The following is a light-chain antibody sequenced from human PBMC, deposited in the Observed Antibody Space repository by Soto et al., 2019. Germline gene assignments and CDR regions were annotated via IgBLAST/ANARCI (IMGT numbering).Light chain of an antibody. CDR2: GAS. J-gene: IGKJ4*01. V-gene: IGKV3-20*01. CDR1: QSVSSSY. Sequence: DSVLTQSPGTLSLSPGERATLSCRASQSVSSSYLAWYQQKPGQAPRLLIYGASSRATGIPDMFSGSGSGTDITFTISRLEPEDFEVYYCQQYGSSLAVGGGTKVEIK. CDR3: QQYGSSLA.